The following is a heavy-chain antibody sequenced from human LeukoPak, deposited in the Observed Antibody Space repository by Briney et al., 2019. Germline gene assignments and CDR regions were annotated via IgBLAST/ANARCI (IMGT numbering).Heavy chain of an antibody. V-gene: IGHV3-9*03. CDR1: GFTFDDYA. Sequence: GRSLRLSXAASGFTFDDYAMHWVRQAPGKGLEWVSGISWNSGSIGYADSVNGRFTISRDNAKNSLYLQMNSLRAEDMALYYCAKSRDYYYGSGNFDYWGQGTLVTVSS. D-gene: IGHD3-10*01. J-gene: IGHJ4*02. CDR2: ISWNSGSI. CDR3: AKSRDYYYGSGNFDY.